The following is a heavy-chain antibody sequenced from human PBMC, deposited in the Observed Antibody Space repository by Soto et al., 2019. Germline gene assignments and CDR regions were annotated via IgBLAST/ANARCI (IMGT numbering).Heavy chain of an antibody. V-gene: IGHV3-23*01. D-gene: IGHD3-10*01. J-gene: IGHJ5*02. CDR2: ISGSGGST. CDR3: AKDPPSIYGSGSYNWFDP. CDR1: GFTFSSYA. Sequence: EVQLLGSGGGLVQPGGSLRLSCAASGFTFSSYAMSWVRQGPGKGLEWVSAISGSGGSTYYADSVKGRFTISRDNSKNTLYLQMNSLRAEDTAVYYCAKDPPSIYGSGSYNWFDPWGQGTLVTVSS.